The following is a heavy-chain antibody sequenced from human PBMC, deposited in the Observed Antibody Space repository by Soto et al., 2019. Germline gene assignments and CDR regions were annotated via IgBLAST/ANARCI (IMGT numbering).Heavy chain of an antibody. CDR2: IKQDGSEK. CDR1: GLTFSSYW. J-gene: IGHJ5*02. Sequence: EVQLVESGGGLAQPVGSLRLSCAASGLTFSSYWMTWVRQAPGKGLEWVANIKQDGSEKYYVDSVKGRFTISRDNAKNSLYLQMNNLRVEDTAVYYCARGEAIGDDPWGHGTLVTVSS. CDR3: ARGEAIGDDP. V-gene: IGHV3-7*01. D-gene: IGHD3-10*01.